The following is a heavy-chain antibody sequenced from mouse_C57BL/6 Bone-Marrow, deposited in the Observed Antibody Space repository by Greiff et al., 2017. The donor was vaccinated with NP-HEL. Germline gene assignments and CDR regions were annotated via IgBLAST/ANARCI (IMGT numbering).Heavy chain of an antibody. Sequence: VQLQQSGPELVKPGASVKISCKASGYAFSSSWMNWVKQRPGKGLEWIGRIYPGDGDTNYNGKFKGKATLTADKSSSTAYMQLSSLTSEDSAVYFCASLDSNYGGGYWGQGTTLTVSS. CDR3: ASLDSNYGGGY. CDR2: IYPGDGDT. J-gene: IGHJ2*01. D-gene: IGHD2-5*01. CDR1: GYAFSSSW. V-gene: IGHV1-82*01.